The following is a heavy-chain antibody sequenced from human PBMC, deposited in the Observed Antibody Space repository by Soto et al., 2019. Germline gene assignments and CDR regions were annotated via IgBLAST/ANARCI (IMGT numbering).Heavy chain of an antibody. D-gene: IGHD3-22*01. CDR3: MLGSGWKDFDY. CDR2: IYYSGST. CDR1: GGSVSSGSYY. J-gene: IGHJ4*02. V-gene: IGHV4-39*01. Sequence: SETLSLTCTVSGGSVSSGSYYWGWIRQPPGKGLEWIGNIYYSGSTYYNPSLKSRVTISVDTSKNQFSLKLSSVTAADTAVYYCMLGSGWKDFDYWGQGTLVTVSS.